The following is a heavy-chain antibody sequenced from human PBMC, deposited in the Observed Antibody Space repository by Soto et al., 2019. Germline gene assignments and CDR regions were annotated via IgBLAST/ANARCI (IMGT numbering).Heavy chain of an antibody. V-gene: IGHV4-59*01. Sequence: SETLSLTCTVSGGSISSYYWSWIRQPPGKGLEWIGYIYYSGSTNYNPSLKSRVTISVDTSKNQFSLKLSSVTAADTAVYYCAELKVGATRGNWFDPWGQGTLVTVSS. CDR2: IYYSGST. CDR1: GGSISSYY. CDR3: AELKVGATRGNWFDP. D-gene: IGHD1-26*01. J-gene: IGHJ5*02.